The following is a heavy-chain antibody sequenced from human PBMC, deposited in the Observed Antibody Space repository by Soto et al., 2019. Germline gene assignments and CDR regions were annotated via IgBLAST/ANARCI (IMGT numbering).Heavy chain of an antibody. CDR2: TYFRSEWYS. D-gene: IGHD5-12*01. V-gene: IGHV6-1*01. J-gene: IGHJ5*02. Sequence: SQTLSLTCAISGDSVSSNTASWNWIRQSPSRGLEWLGRTYFRSEWYSDYAVSVKSRIIINPDTSNNQFSLQLNSVTPEDTAVYFCAKGDNLGPKTGYAFDPWGQGIMVTVSS. CDR3: AKGDNLGPKTGYAFDP. CDR1: GDSVSSNTAS.